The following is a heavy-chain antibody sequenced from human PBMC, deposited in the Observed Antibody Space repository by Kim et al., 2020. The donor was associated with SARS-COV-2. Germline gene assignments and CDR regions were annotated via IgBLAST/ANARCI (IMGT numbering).Heavy chain of an antibody. CDR3: ATAPGAMVRGVSHFDY. D-gene: IGHD3-10*01. CDR2: ISYDGSNK. CDR1: GFTFSSYG. Sequence: GGSLRLSCAASGFTFSSYGMHWVRQAPGKGLEWVAVISYDGSNKYYADSVKGRFTISRDNSKNTLYLQMNSLRAEDTAVYYCATAPGAMVRGVSHFDYWG. J-gene: IGHJ4*01. V-gene: IGHV3-30*03.